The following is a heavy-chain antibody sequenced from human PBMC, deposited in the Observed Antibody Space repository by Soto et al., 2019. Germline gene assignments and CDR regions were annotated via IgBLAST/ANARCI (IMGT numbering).Heavy chain of an antibody. Sequence: EVQLVESGGGLVQPGGSLRLSCAASGFTFSSYSMNWVRQAPGKGLEWVSSISSSSSYIYYADSVKGRFTISRDNAKNSLYLQMNSLRAEDTAVYYCAREQIRFLEWRGASLDYWGQGTLVTVSS. CDR2: ISSSSSYI. J-gene: IGHJ4*02. V-gene: IGHV3-21*01. CDR3: AREQIRFLEWRGASLDY. D-gene: IGHD3-3*01. CDR1: GFTFSSYS.